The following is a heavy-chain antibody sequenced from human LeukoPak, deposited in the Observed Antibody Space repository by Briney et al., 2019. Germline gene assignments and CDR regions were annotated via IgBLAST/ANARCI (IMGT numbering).Heavy chain of an antibody. CDR3: ARDQRIGGYSYGLTGNFDY. CDR2: ISDDGSNK. D-gene: IGHD5-18*01. CDR1: GFTFNNYG. Sequence: GGSLRLSCAASGFTFNNYGMHWVRQAPGKGLEWVAVISDDGSNKYYADSVKGRFTISRDNSKNTLYLQMNSLRTEDTAVYYCARDQRIGGYSYGLTGNFDYWGQGTLVTVSS. V-gene: IGHV3-30*19. J-gene: IGHJ4*02.